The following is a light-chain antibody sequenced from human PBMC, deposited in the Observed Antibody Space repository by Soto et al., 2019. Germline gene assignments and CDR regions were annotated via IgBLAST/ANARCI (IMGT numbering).Light chain of an antibody. CDR2: GAS. CDR1: QSVSIN. Sequence: EIVVTQSPATLSVSPGERATLSCRASQSVSINLAWYQQKPGQAPRLLLYGASTRATGIPGRFSGSGSGTEFTLTISGLQSEDFAAYYCQQYNNWPFTFGPGTKVDIK. V-gene: IGKV3-15*01. CDR3: QQYNNWPFT. J-gene: IGKJ3*01.